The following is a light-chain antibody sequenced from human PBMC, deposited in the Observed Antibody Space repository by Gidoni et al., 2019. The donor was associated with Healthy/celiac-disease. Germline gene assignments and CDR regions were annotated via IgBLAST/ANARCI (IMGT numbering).Light chain of an antibody. J-gene: IGKJ2*01. CDR1: QSVSSSY. V-gene: IGKV3-20*01. CDR3: HQYGSSPPYT. Sequence: EILLTQSPGTLSWSPGERATLSCRASQSVSSSYLAWYQQKPGQAPRLLIYGASSRATGIPDRFSGSGSGTDFTLTITRLAPEDFAVYYCHQYGSSPPYTFGQGTKLEIK. CDR2: GAS.